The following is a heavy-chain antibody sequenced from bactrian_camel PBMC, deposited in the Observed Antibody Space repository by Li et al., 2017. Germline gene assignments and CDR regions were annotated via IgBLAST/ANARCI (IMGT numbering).Heavy chain of an antibody. D-gene: IGHD2*01. CDR1: GFTFSTYW. V-gene: IGHV3S1*01. Sequence: VQLVESGGGLVQPGGSLRLSCTASGFTFSTYWMYWVRQAPGKGLEYVSKINGRGSAYYNDFAKCRFTISRDNAKNTIYLQMTSLKSEDTALYYCATAFGGLWYTFGSWGQGTQVTVS. J-gene: IGHJ6*01. CDR2: INGRGSA. CDR3: ATAFGGLWYTFGS.